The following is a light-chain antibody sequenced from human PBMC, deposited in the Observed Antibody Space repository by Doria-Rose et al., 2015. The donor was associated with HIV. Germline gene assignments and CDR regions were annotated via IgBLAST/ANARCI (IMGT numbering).Light chain of an antibody. Sequence: TQSPGTLSLSPGERATPSCRASQSFSSTYLAWYQQKPGQAPSLLIYDGSTRATGIPDRFSASGSGTDFTLTINRLEPEDFALYCCHQYGTSWTFGQGTKVEI. CDR3: HQYGTSWT. J-gene: IGKJ1*01. CDR2: DGS. V-gene: IGKV3-20*01. CDR1: QSFSSTY.